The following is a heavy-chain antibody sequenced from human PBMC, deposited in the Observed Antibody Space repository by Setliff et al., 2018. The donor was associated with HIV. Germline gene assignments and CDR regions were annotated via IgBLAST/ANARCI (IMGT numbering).Heavy chain of an antibody. CDR3: ARDLGSGSYSLSLDY. CDR2: IIPILGVA. J-gene: IGHJ4*02. Sequence: ASVKVSCKASGYTFTSYYMHWVRQAPGQGLDWMGRIIPILGVANYAQRFQGKVTMTRDTSTSTVYMELSSLRSEDTAVYYCARDLGSGSYSLSLDYWGQGTLVTVSS. V-gene: IGHV1-46*01. D-gene: IGHD1-26*01. CDR1: GYTFTSYY.